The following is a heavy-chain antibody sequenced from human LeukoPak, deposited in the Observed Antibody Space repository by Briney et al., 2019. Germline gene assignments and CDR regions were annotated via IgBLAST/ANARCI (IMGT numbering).Heavy chain of an antibody. CDR1: GFTFDDYA. V-gene: IGHV3-9*03. Sequence: GGSLRLSCAASGFTFDDYAMHWVRQAPGKGLEWVSGISWNSGSIGYADSVRGRFTISRDNAKNSLYLQMNSLRAEDMALYYCAKDIYYYYGMDVWGQGTTVTVSS. CDR3: AKDIYYYYGMDV. CDR2: ISWNSGSI. J-gene: IGHJ6*02.